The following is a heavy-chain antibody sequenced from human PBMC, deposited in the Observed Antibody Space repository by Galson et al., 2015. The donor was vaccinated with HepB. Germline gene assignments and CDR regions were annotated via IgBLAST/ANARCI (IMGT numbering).Heavy chain of an antibody. V-gene: IGHV3-74*01. CDR3: GRGIEVVPDASGMDV. Sequence: SLRLSCAASGFTFRSHWMHWVRQAPGKGLVWVSRINRDGSSTNYADSVKGRFTISRDNAKNTLYLQMSSLRAEDTAVHYCGRGIEVVPDASGMDVWGQGTTVTVSS. CDR2: INRDGSST. J-gene: IGHJ6*02. D-gene: IGHD2-2*01. CDR1: GFTFRSHW.